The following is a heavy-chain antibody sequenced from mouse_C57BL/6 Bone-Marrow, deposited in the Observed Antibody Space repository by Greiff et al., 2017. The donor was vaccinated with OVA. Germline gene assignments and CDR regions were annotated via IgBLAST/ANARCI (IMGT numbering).Heavy chain of an antibody. D-gene: IGHD1-1*01. CDR1: GYAFTNYL. CDR3: ARENYYGSSSYYFDY. CDR2: INPGSGGT. V-gene: IGHV1-54*01. Sequence: QVQLKESGAELVRPGTSVKVSCKASGYAFTNYLIEWVKQRPGQGLEWIGVINPGSGGTNYNEKFKGKATLTADKSSSTAYMQLSSLTSEDSAVYFCARENYYGSSSYYFDYWGQGTTLTVSS. J-gene: IGHJ2*01.